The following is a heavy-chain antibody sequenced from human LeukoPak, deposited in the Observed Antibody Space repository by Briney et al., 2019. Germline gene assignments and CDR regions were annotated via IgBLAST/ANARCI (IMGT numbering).Heavy chain of an antibody. D-gene: IGHD3-22*01. CDR2: MNPNSGNI. CDR3: ARAGYYYDSSGYPNGMDV. Sequence: GASVNVSCKASGYTFTSYDINWVRQATGQGLEWMGWMNPNSGNIGYAQKFQGRVTMTRNTAISTAYMELTSLRSEDTAVYYCARAGYYYDSSGYPNGMDVWGQGTTVTVSS. CDR1: GYTFTSYD. J-gene: IGHJ6*02. V-gene: IGHV1-8*01.